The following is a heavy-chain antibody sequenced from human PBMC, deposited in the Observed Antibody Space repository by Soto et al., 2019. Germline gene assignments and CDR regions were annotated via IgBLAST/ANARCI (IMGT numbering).Heavy chain of an antibody. Sequence: GGSLRLSCAASGFTFSSYGMHWVRQAPGKGLEWVAVISYDGSNKYYADSVKGRFTISRDNSKNTLYLQMNSLRAEDTAVYYCAKDSIAAAGTAWNFQHWGQGTLVTVS. V-gene: IGHV3-30*18. CDR1: GFTFSSYG. CDR2: ISYDGSNK. CDR3: AKDSIAAAGTAWNFQH. D-gene: IGHD6-13*01. J-gene: IGHJ1*01.